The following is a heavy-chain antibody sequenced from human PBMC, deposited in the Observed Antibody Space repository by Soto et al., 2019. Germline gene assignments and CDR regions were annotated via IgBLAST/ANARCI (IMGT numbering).Heavy chain of an antibody. Sequence: GGSLRLCCAASGFSFSTYAFNWVRQAPGKGLEWVSTIISRGTTYYADSVKGWFTISRDNSQRTVSLQMNSLRAEDTATYYCVKEGREATVTTFLDYWGQGTLVTVSS. CDR2: IISRGTT. CDR1: GFSFSTYA. J-gene: IGHJ4*02. CDR3: VKEGREATVTTFLDY. V-gene: IGHV3-23*01. D-gene: IGHD4-4*01.